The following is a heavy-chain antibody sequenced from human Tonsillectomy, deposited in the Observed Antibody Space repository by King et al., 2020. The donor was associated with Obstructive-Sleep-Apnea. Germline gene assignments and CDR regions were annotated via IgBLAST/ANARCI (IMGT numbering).Heavy chain of an antibody. J-gene: IGHJ4*02. CDR2: ISWDGGST. CDR3: AKERRTSSWYSGFDY. V-gene: IGHV3-43*01. Sequence: VQLVESGGVVVQPGGSLRLSCPASGFTFDDYTIHWVRQAPGKGLEWVSLISWDGGSTYYADSVKGRFTISRDNSKNSLYLQMNSLRTEDTALYYCAKERRTSSWYSGFDYWGQGTLVTVSS. D-gene: IGHD6-13*01. CDR1: GFTFDDYT.